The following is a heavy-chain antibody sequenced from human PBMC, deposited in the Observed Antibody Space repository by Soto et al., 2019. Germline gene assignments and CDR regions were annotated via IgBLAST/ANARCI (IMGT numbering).Heavy chain of an antibody. D-gene: IGHD2-15*01. Sequence: LSLPCVGSGFTFGNYAMSWVRQAPGKGLEWVPSITGIDGRTYYADSVKGRFTISRDNPKNTLYLQMNNLRAEDTAMFYCAKDRGPYCSGGICYPPSWFDPWGQGTQVTVSS. CDR1: GFTFGNYA. V-gene: IGHV3-23*01. CDR3: AKDRGPYCSGGICYPPSWFDP. J-gene: IGHJ5*02. CDR2: ITGIDGRT.